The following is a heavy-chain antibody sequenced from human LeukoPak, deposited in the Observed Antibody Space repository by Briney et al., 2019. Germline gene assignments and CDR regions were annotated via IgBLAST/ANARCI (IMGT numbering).Heavy chain of an antibody. Sequence: ASVKVSCKASGGTFSSYAISWVRQAPGQGLEWMGGITPIFGTANYAQKFQGRVTITTDESTSTAYMELSSLRSEDTAVYYCATYTYYYDSSGYQYNWFDPWGQGTLVTVSS. CDR1: GGTFSSYA. CDR3: ATYTYYYDSSGYQYNWFDP. J-gene: IGHJ5*02. V-gene: IGHV1-69*05. D-gene: IGHD3-22*01. CDR2: ITPIFGTA.